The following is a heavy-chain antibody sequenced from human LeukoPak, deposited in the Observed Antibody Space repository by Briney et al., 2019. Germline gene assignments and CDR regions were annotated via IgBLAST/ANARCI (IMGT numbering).Heavy chain of an antibody. CDR1: GGSISSSSYY. CDR2: IYYSGST. Sequence: SETLSLTCTVSGGSISSSSYYWGWIRQPPGKGLEWIGSIYYSGSTYYNPSLKSRVTISVDTSKNQFSLKLSSVTAADTAVYYCARLIVVVPAAKGWSWFDPWGQGTLVTVSS. CDR3: ARLIVVVPAAKGWSWFDP. V-gene: IGHV4-39*01. D-gene: IGHD2-2*01. J-gene: IGHJ5*02.